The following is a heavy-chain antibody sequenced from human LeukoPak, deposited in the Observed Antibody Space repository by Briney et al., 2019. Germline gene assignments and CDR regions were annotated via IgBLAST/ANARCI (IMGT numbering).Heavy chain of an antibody. CDR2: ISGSGGST. CDR3: AKDRGRYFDWSAFDY. J-gene: IGHJ4*02. D-gene: IGHD3-9*01. CDR1: GFTFSSYA. Sequence: GGSLRLSCAASGFTFSSYAMSWVHQAPGKGLEWVSAISGSGGSTYYADSVKGRFTISRDNSKNTLYLQMNSLRAEDTAVYYCAKDRGRYFDWSAFDYWGQGTLVTVSS. V-gene: IGHV3-23*01.